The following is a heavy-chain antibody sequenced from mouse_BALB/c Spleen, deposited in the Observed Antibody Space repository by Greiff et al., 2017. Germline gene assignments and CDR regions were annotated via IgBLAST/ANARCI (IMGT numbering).Heavy chain of an antibody. J-gene: IGHJ4*01. Sequence: EVKLVESGGGLVKPGGSLKLSCAASGFTFSSYAMSWVRQSPEKRLEWVAEISSGGSYTYYPDTVTGRFTISRDNAKNTLYLEMSSLRSEDTAMYYCAPDYDDDVLYAMDYWGQGTSVTVSS. V-gene: IGHV5-9-4*01. D-gene: IGHD2-4*01. CDR1: GFTFSSYA. CDR3: APDYDDDVLYAMDY. CDR2: ISSGGSYT.